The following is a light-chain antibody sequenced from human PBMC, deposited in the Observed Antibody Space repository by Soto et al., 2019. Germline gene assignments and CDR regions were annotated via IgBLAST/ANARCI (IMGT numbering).Light chain of an antibody. CDR2: AAF. CDR3: QQSYSFPRT. J-gene: IGKJ1*01. Sequence: DIQMTQSPSSLSASVGDRVTITCRASQSISSYLNWYQQKPGKAPNLLIHAAFNLQSGVPSRFRGSGSGTDFTVTISSLQPEDFASYYCQQSYSFPRTFGQWTKVEIK. V-gene: IGKV1-39*01. CDR1: QSISSY.